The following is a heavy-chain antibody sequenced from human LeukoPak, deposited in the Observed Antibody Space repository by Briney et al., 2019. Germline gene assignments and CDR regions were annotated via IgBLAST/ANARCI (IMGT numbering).Heavy chain of an antibody. CDR1: GGSISSCY. Sequence: PSETLSLTCTVSGGSISSCYWSWIRQPPGKGLEWIAYIYYSGSTNYNPSLKSRVTISIDTSKNQFSLKLSSVTAADTAVYYCARLKDYYGSGSYLPYYYMDVWGKGTTVTVSS. CDR2: IYYSGST. D-gene: IGHD3-10*01. J-gene: IGHJ6*03. V-gene: IGHV4-59*08. CDR3: ARLKDYYGSGSYLPYYYMDV.